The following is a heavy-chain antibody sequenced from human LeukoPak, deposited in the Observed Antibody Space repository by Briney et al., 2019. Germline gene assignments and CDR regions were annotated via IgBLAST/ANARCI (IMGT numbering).Heavy chain of an antibody. CDR1: GGTFSSYA. D-gene: IGHD2-2*01. V-gene: IGHV1-69*06. CDR3: ASGTTDIVVVPATLRNYYFDY. CDR2: IIPMFGTA. J-gene: IGHJ4*02. Sequence: SVKVSCKASGGTFSSYAISWVRQAPGQGLEWMGGIIPMFGTAKYAQKFQGRVTITADKSTSTAYMELSSLRSEDTAVYYCASGTTDIVVVPATLRNYYFDYWGQGTLVTVSS.